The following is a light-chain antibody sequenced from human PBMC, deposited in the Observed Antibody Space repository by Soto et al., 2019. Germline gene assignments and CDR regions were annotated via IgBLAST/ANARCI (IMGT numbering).Light chain of an antibody. CDR1: QSVSSSY. V-gene: IGKV3-20*01. CDR3: QQYGSSPFT. J-gene: IGKJ3*01. Sequence: EIVLTQSPGTLSLSPGERATPSCRASQSVSSSYLAWYQQKPGQAPRLLIYGASSRATGIPDRFSGSESGTDFTLTISRLEPEDFAVYYCQQYGSSPFTFGPGTKVDSK. CDR2: GAS.